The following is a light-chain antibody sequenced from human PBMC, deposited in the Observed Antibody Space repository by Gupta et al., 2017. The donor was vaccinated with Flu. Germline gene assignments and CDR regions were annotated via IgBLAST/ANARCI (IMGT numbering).Light chain of an antibody. CDR2: QDT. CDR3: QVWDSSTGV. CDR1: KLGDKF. Sequence: SPGQTAVITCSGDKLGDKFACWYQQKPGQSPTLVIYQDTKRPSGIPGRFSGSNSGNTATLTISGTQAMDEADYYCQVWDSSTGVFGGGTKVTVL. J-gene: IGLJ2*01. V-gene: IGLV3-1*01.